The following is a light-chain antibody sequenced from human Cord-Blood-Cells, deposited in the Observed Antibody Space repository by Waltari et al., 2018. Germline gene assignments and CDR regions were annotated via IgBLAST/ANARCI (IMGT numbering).Light chain of an antibody. J-gene: IGLJ2*01. V-gene: IGLV2-14*01. Sequence: QSALTQPASVSGSPGQSITISCTGTSSDVGGYNYVSWYQQHPGKAPKLMIYEVSNRPSGVSNRFSGSKSGNTASLTISGLQAEDEADYYCSSYTGSSTIVVFGGGTKLTVL. CDR2: EVS. CDR1: SSDVGGYNY. CDR3: SSYTGSSTIVV.